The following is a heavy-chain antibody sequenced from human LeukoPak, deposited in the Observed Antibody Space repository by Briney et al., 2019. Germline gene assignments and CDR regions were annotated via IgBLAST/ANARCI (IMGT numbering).Heavy chain of an antibody. CDR1: GDSITSNTHY. CDR3: ARGNALMDV. CDR2: IYYSGST. J-gene: IGHJ6*03. D-gene: IGHD1-1*01. V-gene: IGHV4-39*01. Sequence: PSETLSLTCTVSGDSITSNTHYWGWIRQPPGKGLEWIGSIYYSGSTYYNPSLQSRVTLSVDTSKSQFSVKLSSLTAADTAVYYCARGNALMDVWGKGTTITVSS.